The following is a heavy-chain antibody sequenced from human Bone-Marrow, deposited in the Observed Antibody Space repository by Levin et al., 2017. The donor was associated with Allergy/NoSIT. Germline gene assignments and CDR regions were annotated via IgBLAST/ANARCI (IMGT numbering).Heavy chain of an antibody. D-gene: IGHD3-10*01. J-gene: IGHJ4*02. CDR3: ARAKWFGESGFDY. CDR1: GFSLSTYN. CDR2: ISSGGTYM. V-gene: IGHV3-21*01. Sequence: GGSLRLSCAASGFSLSTYNLHWVRQAPGKGLEWISAISSGGTYMYYVDSVKGRFTISRDNSKNSVYLQMNSLRAGDTAVYYCARAKWFGESGFDYWGQGILVSVSS.